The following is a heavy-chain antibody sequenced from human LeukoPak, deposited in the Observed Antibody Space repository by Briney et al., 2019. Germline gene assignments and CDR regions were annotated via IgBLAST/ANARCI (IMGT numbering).Heavy chain of an antibody. CDR1: GGSISSYY. V-gene: IGHV4-59*08. CDR3: AKSNSGILASGWYSSPFLDY. D-gene: IGHD6-19*01. J-gene: IGHJ4*02. CDR2: IYYSGST. Sequence: ASETLSLTCTVSGGSISSYYWSWIRQPPGKGLEWIGYIYYSGSTNYNPSLKSRVTISVDTSKNQFSLKLSSVTAADTAVYYCAKSNSGILASGWYSSPFLDYWGQGTLVTVSS.